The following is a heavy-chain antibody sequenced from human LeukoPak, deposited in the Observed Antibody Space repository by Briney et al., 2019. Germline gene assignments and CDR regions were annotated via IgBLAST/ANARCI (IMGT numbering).Heavy chain of an antibody. Sequence: ASVKVSCKASGYTFTTYYMHWVRQAPGQGLEWMGIINPSGGGTSYAQKFQGRVTMTRDTSTSTVYMELRSLRSEDTAVYYCARAYGDIPPYWYFDLWGRGTLVTVSS. CDR3: ARAYGDIPPYWYFDL. V-gene: IGHV1-46*03. D-gene: IGHD4-17*01. CDR2: INPSGGGT. J-gene: IGHJ2*01. CDR1: GYTFTTYY.